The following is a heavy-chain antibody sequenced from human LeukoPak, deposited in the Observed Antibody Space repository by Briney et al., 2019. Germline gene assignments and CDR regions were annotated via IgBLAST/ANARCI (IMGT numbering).Heavy chain of an antibody. CDR2: IYHSGNT. J-gene: IGHJ6*02. CDR3: ARDKLGSGWSDYYYYYGMDV. CDR1: GYSISSGYY. V-gene: IGHV4-38-2*02. D-gene: IGHD6-19*01. Sequence: PSETLSLTCTVSGYSISSGYYWGWIRQPPGKGLEWIGSIYHSGNTYYNPSLKSRVTISVDTSKNQFSLKLSSVTAADTAVYYCARDKLGSGWSDYYYYYGMDVWGQGTTVTVSS.